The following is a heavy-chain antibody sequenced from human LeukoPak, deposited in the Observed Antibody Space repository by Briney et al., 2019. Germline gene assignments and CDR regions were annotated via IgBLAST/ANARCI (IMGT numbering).Heavy chain of an antibody. CDR2: FYYSGST. D-gene: IGHD3-22*01. CDR3: ARDQFYDSSGYYGNDAFDI. J-gene: IGHJ3*02. CDR1: GGSISSGDYY. V-gene: IGHV4-30-4*01. Sequence: SQTLSLTCTVSGGSISSGDYYWSWIRQPPGKGLEWIGYFYYSGSTYYNPSLKSRVTISVDTSKNQFSLKLSSVTAADTAVYYCARDQFYDSSGYYGNDAFDIWGQGTMVTVSS.